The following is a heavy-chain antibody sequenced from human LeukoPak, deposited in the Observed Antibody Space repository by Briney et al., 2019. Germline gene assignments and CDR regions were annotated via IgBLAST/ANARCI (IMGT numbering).Heavy chain of an antibody. Sequence: TSETLSLTCTVSGGSISSSSYYWGWIRQPPGKGLEWIGNIYYGGSTYYNPSLKSRVTISVDTSKNQFSLKLTSVTAADTALYYCARPYSSSDWYFDLWGRGTLVTVSS. CDR3: ARPYSSSDWYFDL. J-gene: IGHJ2*01. V-gene: IGHV4-39*01. CDR1: GGSISSSSYY. CDR2: IYYGGST. D-gene: IGHD6-6*01.